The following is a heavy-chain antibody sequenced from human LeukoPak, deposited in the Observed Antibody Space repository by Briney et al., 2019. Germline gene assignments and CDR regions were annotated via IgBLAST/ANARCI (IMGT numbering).Heavy chain of an antibody. D-gene: IGHD5-12*01. CDR1: GVTFSSYG. J-gene: IGHJ4*02. CDR2: ISSDGNDK. Sequence: GESLRLSCAASGVTFSSYGMHWVRQAPGKGLEWVALISSDGNDKLYGDSVKGRFTISRDDSKSTLYLQMNSLRAEDTAVYYCTTKVIRGNSGDDYDDWGQGTLVTVSS. V-gene: IGHV3-30*03. CDR3: TTKVIRGNSGDDYDD.